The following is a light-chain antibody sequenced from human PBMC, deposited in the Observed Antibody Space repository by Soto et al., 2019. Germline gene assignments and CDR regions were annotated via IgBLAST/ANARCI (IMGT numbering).Light chain of an antibody. J-gene: IGKJ1*01. V-gene: IGKV1-27*01. CDR2: AAS. CDR3: QKYNSARWT. CDR1: QGISNN. Sequence: DIHMTQSPSSLSASVGDRVTITCRASQGISNNLAWYQQKPGKVPKLLIYAASTLQSGVPSRFSGSGSGTDFTFTNSSRQPVYGATYYGQKYNSARWTFGQGTKVEIK.